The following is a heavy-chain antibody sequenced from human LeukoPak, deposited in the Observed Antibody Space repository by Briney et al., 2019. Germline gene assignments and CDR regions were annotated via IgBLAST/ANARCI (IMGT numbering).Heavy chain of an antibody. D-gene: IGHD3-10*01. CDR1: GFTFSRAW. Sequence: PGGSLRLSCAASGFTFSRAWMSWVRQAPGKGLEWVGRIKSKTDGGTTDSAAPVKGRFTISRDDSKNTLYLQMNNLKTEDTAVYYCTTAPETSTTVRGVMIAFDIWGQGTMVTVSS. J-gene: IGHJ3*02. V-gene: IGHV3-15*01. CDR3: TTAPETSTTVRGVMIAFDI. CDR2: IKSKTDGGTT.